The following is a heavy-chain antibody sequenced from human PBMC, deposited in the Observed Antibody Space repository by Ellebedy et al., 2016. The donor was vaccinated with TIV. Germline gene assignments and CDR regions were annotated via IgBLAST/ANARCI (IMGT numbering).Heavy chain of an antibody. V-gene: IGHV4-4*02. D-gene: IGHD3-10*01. CDR1: GFIFSDHY. J-gene: IGHJ4*02. CDR2: VYHTGST. Sequence: MPGGSLRLSCVGSGFIFSDHYMDWVRQSPGKGLEWIGQVYHTGSTDLNPSLKSRVNMAVDQSKNHFSLNLRSVTAADTAVYYCAGGFYSGSGFFDYWGQGTLITVSS. CDR3: AGGFYSGSGFFDY.